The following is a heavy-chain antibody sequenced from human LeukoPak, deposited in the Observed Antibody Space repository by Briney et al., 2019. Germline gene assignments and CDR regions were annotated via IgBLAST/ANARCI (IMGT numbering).Heavy chain of an antibody. CDR3: ARVHPGSYDILTGYYFGD. Sequence: PSETLSLTCTVSGGSISSSSYYWGWIRQPPGKGLEWIGSIYYSGSTYYNPSLKSRVTISVDTSKNQFSLKLSSVTAADTAVYYCARVHPGSYDILTGYYFGDWGQGTLVTVSS. CDR2: IYYSGST. CDR1: GGSISSSSYY. V-gene: IGHV4-39*07. D-gene: IGHD3-9*01. J-gene: IGHJ4*02.